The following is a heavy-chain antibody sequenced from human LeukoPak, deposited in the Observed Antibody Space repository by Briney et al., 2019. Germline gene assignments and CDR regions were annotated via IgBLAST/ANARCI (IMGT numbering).Heavy chain of an antibody. CDR3: AKSELGDYYYYYMDV. J-gene: IGHJ6*03. V-gene: IGHV3-23*01. D-gene: IGHD7-27*01. CDR2: ISGSGGST. CDR1: GFTFSSYA. Sequence: PGGSLRLSCAASGFTFSSYAMSWVRQAPGKGLERVSAISGSGGSTYYADSVKGRFTISRDSSKNTLYLQMNSLRAEDTAVYYCAKSELGDYYYYYMDVWGKGTTVTVSS.